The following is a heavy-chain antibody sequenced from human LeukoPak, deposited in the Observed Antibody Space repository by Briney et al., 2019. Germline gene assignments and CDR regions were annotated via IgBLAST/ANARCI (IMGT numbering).Heavy chain of an antibody. Sequence: SETLSLTCAVYGGSFRGYYWSWIRQPPGKGLEWIGEINHSGSTNYNPSLKSRVTISVDTSKNQSSLKLSSVTAADTAVYYCARENTRYSSGWNFDYWGQGTLVTVSS. D-gene: IGHD6-19*01. CDR3: ARENTRYSSGWNFDY. CDR1: GGSFRGYY. J-gene: IGHJ4*02. CDR2: INHSGST. V-gene: IGHV4-34*01.